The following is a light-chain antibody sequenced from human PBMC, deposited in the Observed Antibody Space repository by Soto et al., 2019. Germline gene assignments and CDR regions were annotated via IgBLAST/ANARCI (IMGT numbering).Light chain of an antibody. Sequence: EIVMTQSPATLSVSPGARATLSGRASQSVSTNLAWYQKKPGQAPRLAXYGASTRATGIPARFSGSGSGTEFTLTISSLQSEDFAVYYCQQYNNWPPITFGQGTRLEI. CDR3: QQYNNWPPIT. CDR2: GAS. J-gene: IGKJ5*01. V-gene: IGKV3-15*01. CDR1: QSVSTN.